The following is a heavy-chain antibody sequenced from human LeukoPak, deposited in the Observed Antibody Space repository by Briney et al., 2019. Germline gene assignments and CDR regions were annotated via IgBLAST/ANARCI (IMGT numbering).Heavy chain of an antibody. Sequence: GESLKISCQGSGYSFTNYWIAWVRQMPGKGLEWMGVIYPGDSDTRYSPSFQGQVTISADKSISTAYLQWSSLKASDTAMYYCARHRTDYNYYGMDVWGQGTTVTVSS. V-gene: IGHV5-51*01. CDR3: ARHRTDYNYYGMDV. D-gene: IGHD1-1*01. CDR1: GYSFTNYW. CDR2: IYPGDSDT. J-gene: IGHJ6*02.